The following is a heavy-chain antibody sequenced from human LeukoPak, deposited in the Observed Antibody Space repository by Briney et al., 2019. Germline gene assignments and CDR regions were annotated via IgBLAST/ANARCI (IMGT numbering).Heavy chain of an antibody. CDR2: INPSGGST. Sequence: ASVKVSCKASGYSFTSQYMHWLRQAPGQGLEWMGIINPSGGSTTYAQKFQGRVTMTRDTSTSTVYMELSSLRSEDTAVYYCARSPYEYGSGDYWGQGTLVTVSS. V-gene: IGHV1-46*01. D-gene: IGHD6-19*01. CDR1: GYSFTSQY. J-gene: IGHJ4*02. CDR3: ARSPYEYGSGDY.